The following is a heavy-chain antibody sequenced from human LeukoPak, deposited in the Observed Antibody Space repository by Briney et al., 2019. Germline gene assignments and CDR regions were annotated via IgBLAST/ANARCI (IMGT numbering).Heavy chain of an antibody. CDR3: EREGNILGATIDS. CDR2: IFHSSTT. Sequence: SETLSLTCVASDYSISSGYFWGWIRRPPGEGLVGFGSIFHSSTTYYNPSFKSRVTISLDTSKNQFSLKLKSVTAADTDFCYCEREGNILGATIDSWGQGTLVPVSS. J-gene: IGHJ4*02. V-gene: IGHV4-38-2*02. D-gene: IGHD1-26*01. CDR1: DYSISSGYF.